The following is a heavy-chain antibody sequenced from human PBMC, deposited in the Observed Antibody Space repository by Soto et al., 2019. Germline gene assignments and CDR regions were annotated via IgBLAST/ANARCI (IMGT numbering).Heavy chain of an antibody. CDR2: IYYSGST. J-gene: IGHJ6*02. Sequence: SETLSLTCPVSGGSISSYYWSWIRQPPGKGLEWIGYIYYSGSTNYNPSLKSRVTISVDTSKNQFSLKLSSVTAADTAVYYCARVGGGGGWYPAAYYYYGMDVGGQGTRVTVSS. CDR3: ARVGGGGGWYPAAYYYYGMDV. D-gene: IGHD6-19*01. V-gene: IGHV4-59*01. CDR1: GGSISSYY.